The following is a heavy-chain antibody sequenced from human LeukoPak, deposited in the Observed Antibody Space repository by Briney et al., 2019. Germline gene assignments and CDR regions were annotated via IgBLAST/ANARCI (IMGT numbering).Heavy chain of an antibody. CDR2: ISYDGSNK. J-gene: IGHJ4*02. V-gene: IGHV3-30*03. Sequence: GGSLRLSCAASGFTFSSYGMHWVRQAPGKGLEWVAAISYDGSNKYYADSVKGRFTISRDNSKNTLYLQMNSLRAEDTAVYYCARHSGSYFFDYWGQGTLVTVSS. CDR1: GFTFSSYG. D-gene: IGHD1-26*01. CDR3: ARHSGSYFFDY.